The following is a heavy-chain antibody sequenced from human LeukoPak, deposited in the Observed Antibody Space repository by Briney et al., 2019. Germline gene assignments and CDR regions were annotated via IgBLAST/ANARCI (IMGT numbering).Heavy chain of an antibody. V-gene: IGHV4-30-2*01. J-gene: IGHJ3*02. CDR2: IYHSGST. CDR3: ARAATSEAFDI. CDR1: GGSISSGGYS. Sequence: PSETLSLTCAVSGGSISSGGYSWGWIRQPPGKGLEWIGYIYHSGSTYYNPSLKSRVTISVDRSKNQFSLKLSSVTAADTAVYYCARAATSEAFDIWGQGTMVTVSS.